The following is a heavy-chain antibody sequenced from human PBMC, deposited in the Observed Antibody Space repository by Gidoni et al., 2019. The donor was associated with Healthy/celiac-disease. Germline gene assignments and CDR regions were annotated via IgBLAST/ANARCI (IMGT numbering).Heavy chain of an antibody. Sequence: EVQLLESGGGLVQPGGSLRRPCAAAGWTCSSDAMSWVRQAPGKGLGWVSAISGSGGSTYYADSVKGRFTISRDNSKNTLYLQMNSLRAEDTAVYYCAKDLRSGSYFPLEIDYWGQGTLVTVSS. CDR1: GWTCSSDA. D-gene: IGHD1-26*01. CDR3: AKDLRSGSYFPLEIDY. J-gene: IGHJ4*02. V-gene: IGHV3-23*01. CDR2: ISGSGGST.